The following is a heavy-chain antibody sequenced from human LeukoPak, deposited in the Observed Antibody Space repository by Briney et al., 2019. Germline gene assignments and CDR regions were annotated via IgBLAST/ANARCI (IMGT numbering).Heavy chain of an antibody. Sequence: TGGSLRPSCAASGFTFVSYAMSWVRQAPGKGLEWVSAISDSGGRTYYADSVKGRFTISRDNSKNTLYLQMNGLRAEDTAIYYCAKSIVGAMVVDYWGQGTLVTVSS. CDR3: AKSIVGAMVVDY. CDR1: GFTFVSYA. V-gene: IGHV3-23*01. D-gene: IGHD1-26*01. CDR2: ISDSGGRT. J-gene: IGHJ4*02.